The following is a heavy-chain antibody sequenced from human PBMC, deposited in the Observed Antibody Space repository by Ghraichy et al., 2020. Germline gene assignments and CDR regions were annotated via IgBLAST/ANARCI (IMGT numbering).Heavy chain of an antibody. CDR2: INHSGST. CDR3: ARGKRAAAAGCFDY. V-gene: IGHV4-34*01. D-gene: IGHD6-13*01. CDR1: GGSFSGYY. Sequence: SETLSLTCAVYGGSFSGYYWSWIRQPPGKGLEWIGEINHSGSTNYNPSLKSRVTISVDTSKNQFSLKLSSVTAADTAVYYCARGKRAAAAGCFDYWGQGTLVTVSS. J-gene: IGHJ4*02.